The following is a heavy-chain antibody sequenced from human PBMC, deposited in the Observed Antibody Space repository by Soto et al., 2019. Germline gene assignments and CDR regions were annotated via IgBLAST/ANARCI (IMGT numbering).Heavy chain of an antibody. CDR3: ARLDVDTPMVALYYFDS. J-gene: IGHJ4*02. CDR1: GYSFTSYW. Sequence: GEYLKISCKGSGYSFTSYWIGWVRQMPGKGLEWVGIIYPGDSDTRYSPSFQGQVTISADKSISTAYLQWSSLKASDTAMYYCARLDVDTPMVALYYFDSWGQGTLVTVSS. V-gene: IGHV5-51*01. CDR2: IYPGDSDT. D-gene: IGHD5-18*01.